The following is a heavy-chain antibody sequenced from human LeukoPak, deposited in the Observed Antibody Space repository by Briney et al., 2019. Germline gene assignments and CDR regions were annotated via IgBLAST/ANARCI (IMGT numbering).Heavy chain of an antibody. V-gene: IGHV4-34*01. CDR1: GGSFSGYY. J-gene: IGHJ6*02. Sequence: PSETLSLTCAVYGGSFSGYYWSWIRQPPGKGLEWIGEINHSGSTNYNPSLKSRVTISVDTSKNQFSLKLSSVTAADTAVYYCARASPRYCSSTSCYRVGAGHYYYYGMDVWGQGTTVTVSS. CDR2: INHSGST. D-gene: IGHD2-2*01. CDR3: ARASPRYCSSTSCYRVGAGHYYYYGMDV.